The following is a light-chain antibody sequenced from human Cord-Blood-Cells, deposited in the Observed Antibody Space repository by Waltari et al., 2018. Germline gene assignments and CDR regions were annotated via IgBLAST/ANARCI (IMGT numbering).Light chain of an antibody. CDR3: QQYGSSQWT. J-gene: IGKJ1*01. Sequence: IVLTQSPGTLSLSPGERPTLPCRASQSVSSSYLAWYQQKPGQAPRLLIYGASSRATGIPDRFSGSGSGTDFTLTISRLEPEDFAVYYCQQYGSSQWTFGQGTKVEIK. CDR2: GAS. V-gene: IGKV3-20*01. CDR1: QSVSSSY.